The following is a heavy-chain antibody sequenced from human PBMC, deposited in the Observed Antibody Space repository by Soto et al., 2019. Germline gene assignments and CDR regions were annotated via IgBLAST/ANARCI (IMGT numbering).Heavy chain of an antibody. V-gene: IGHV1-69*13. D-gene: IGHD3-22*01. J-gene: IGHJ4*02. CDR3: ARSASMIVVVITDVEYYFDY. CDR1: GGTFSSYA. CDR2: IIPIFGTA. Sequence: SVKVSCKASGGTFSSYAISWVRQAPGQGLEWMGGIIPIFGTANYAQKFQGRVTITADESTSTAYVELSSLRSEDTAVYYCARSASMIVVVITDVEYYFDYWGQGTLVTVSS.